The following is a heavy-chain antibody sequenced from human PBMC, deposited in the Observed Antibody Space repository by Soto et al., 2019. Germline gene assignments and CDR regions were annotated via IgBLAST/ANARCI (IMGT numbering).Heavy chain of an antibody. CDR3: ARDLDDSSGYYYENYYYGMDV. D-gene: IGHD3-22*01. V-gene: IGHV1-69*13. J-gene: IGHJ6*02. CDR1: GGTFSSYA. Sequence: GASVKVSCKASGGTFSSYAISWVRQATGQGLEWMGGIIPILGTANYAQKFQGRVTITADESTSTAYMELSSLRSEDTAVYYCARDLDDSSGYYYENYYYGMDVWGQGTTVTVSS. CDR2: IIPILGTA.